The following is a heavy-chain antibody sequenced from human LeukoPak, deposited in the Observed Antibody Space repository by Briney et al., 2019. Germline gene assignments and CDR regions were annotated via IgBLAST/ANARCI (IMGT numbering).Heavy chain of an antibody. CDR2: MSYHGTTE. J-gene: IGHJ3*01. V-gene: IGHV3-30-3*01. CDR3: AKVVAYTVAAFDL. Sequence: GGSLRLSCAASGFRFSSFAMNGVRQAPGKGLEWVAVMSYHGTTEFYAESVKGRFTISKDNSKNTLYLQMNSLRPEDTAIYYCAKVVAYTVAAFDLWGQGTMVTVSS. CDR1: GFRFSSFA. D-gene: IGHD3-16*01.